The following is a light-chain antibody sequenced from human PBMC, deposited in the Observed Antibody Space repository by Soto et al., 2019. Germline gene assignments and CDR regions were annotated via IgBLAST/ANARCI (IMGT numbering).Light chain of an antibody. Sequence: QSALTQPPSLSGAPGQRVTISCTGSSSNIGADYDVHWYQQIPGTAPKPLIYGNNDRPSGVPDRFSGSKSGTSASLAITGLQAEDEADYYCQSYDSSLSGYVFGTGTKVTVL. CDR1: SSNIGADYD. V-gene: IGLV1-40*01. CDR3: QSYDSSLSGYV. CDR2: GNN. J-gene: IGLJ1*01.